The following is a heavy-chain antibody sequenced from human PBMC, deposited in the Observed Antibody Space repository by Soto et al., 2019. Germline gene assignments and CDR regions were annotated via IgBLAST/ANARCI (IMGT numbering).Heavy chain of an antibody. CDR3: ARVGPDYYDSSGYWWSYGMDV. CDR2: INPNSGGT. J-gene: IGHJ6*02. Sequence: GASVKVSCKASGYTFTGYYMHWVRQAPGQGLEWMGWINPNSGGTNYAQKFQGWVTMTRDTSISTAYMELSRLRSDDTAVYYFARVGPDYYDSSGYWWSYGMDVWGQGTTVTVSS. D-gene: IGHD3-22*01. CDR1: GYTFTGYY. V-gene: IGHV1-2*04.